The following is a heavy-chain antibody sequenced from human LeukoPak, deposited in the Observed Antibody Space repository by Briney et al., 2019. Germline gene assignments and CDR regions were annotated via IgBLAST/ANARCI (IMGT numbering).Heavy chain of an antibody. CDR2: ISSSSSYI. J-gene: IGHJ3*02. D-gene: IGHD5-24*01. V-gene: IGHV3-21*01. CDR1: EFTVSSYH. CDR3: ARESRRSGAFDI. Sequence: GGSLRLSCAASEFTVSSYHLSWVRQAPGEGLEWVSSISSSSSYIYYADSVKGRFTISRDNAKNSLYLQMNSRRAEDTAVYYCARESRRSGAFDIWGQGTMVTVSS.